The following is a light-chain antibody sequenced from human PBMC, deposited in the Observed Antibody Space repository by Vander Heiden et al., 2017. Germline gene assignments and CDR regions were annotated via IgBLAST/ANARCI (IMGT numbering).Light chain of an antibody. J-gene: IGLJ3*02. CDR1: TPNIGRNY. V-gene: IGLV1-47*02. CDR3: GAWDDNLSGRV. CDR2: SNN. Sequence: QSVLTQPPSASGSPGQRVTLSRSGSTPNIGRNYIYGYQQLPGTAPKLLIYSNNQRPSGVPDRFSGSKSGTSASLAISGLRSEDEADYYCGAWDDNLSGRVFGGGTKLTVL.